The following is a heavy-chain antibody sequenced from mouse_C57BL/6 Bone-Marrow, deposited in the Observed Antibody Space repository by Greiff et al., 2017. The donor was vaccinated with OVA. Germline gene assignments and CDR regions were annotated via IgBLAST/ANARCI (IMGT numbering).Heavy chain of an antibody. CDR2: IDPETGGT. CDR1: GYTFTDYE. CDR3: TRPNWDVNWYFDV. Sequence: QVHVKQSGAELVRPGASVTLSCKASGYTFTDYEMHWVKQTPVHGLEWIGAIDPETGGTAYNQKFKGKAILTADKSSSTAYMELRSLTSEDSAVYYCTRPNWDVNWYFDVWGTGTTVTVSS. J-gene: IGHJ1*03. V-gene: IGHV1-15*01. D-gene: IGHD4-1*01.